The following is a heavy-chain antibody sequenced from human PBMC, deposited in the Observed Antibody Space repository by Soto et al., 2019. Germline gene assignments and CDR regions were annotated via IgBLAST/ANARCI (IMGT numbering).Heavy chain of an antibody. V-gene: IGHV1-8*02. CDR1: GYTFINYD. Sequence: GASVKVSCKASGYTFINYDISWVRQATGQGLEWMGWMNPGSGKTGYANKFQGRVTMTRDASTSTAHLELSSLTSEDTAVYYCARMASSGTLNWFDPWGQGTLVTVPS. CDR3: ARMASSGTLNWFDP. J-gene: IGHJ5*02. CDR2: MNPGSGKT.